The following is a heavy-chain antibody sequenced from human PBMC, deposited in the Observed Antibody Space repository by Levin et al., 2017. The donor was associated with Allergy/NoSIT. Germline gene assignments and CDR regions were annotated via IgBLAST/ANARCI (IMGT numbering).Heavy chain of an antibody. D-gene: IGHD1-26*01. CDR2: VSGSGGA. Sequence: GESLKISCAVSGLSISTYAMSWVRQAPGKGLEWVSGVSGSGGAYYADSVKGRFTVSRDNSKNMLYLQMNSLRGDYTAVYYCAKEYSASSSDYFWGQGTLVTVSS. CDR1: GLSISTYA. V-gene: IGHV3-23*01. J-gene: IGHJ4*02. CDR3: AKEYSASSSDYF.